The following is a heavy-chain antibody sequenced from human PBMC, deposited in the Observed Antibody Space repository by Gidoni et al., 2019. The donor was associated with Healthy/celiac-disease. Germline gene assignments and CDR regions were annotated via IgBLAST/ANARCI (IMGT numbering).Heavy chain of an antibody. V-gene: IGHV1-18*01. Sequence: QVQLVQSGAEVKKPGASVKVSCKASGYTFTSYGISWVRQAPGQGLEWMGWISAYNGNTNYAQKLQGRGTMTTDTATSTAYMELRRLRSDDTAGYYCARGWEDVDTAMVSARDAFDIWGQGTMVTVSS. CDR3: ARGWEDVDTAMVSARDAFDI. CDR2: ISAYNGNT. D-gene: IGHD5-18*01. J-gene: IGHJ3*02. CDR1: GYTFTSYG.